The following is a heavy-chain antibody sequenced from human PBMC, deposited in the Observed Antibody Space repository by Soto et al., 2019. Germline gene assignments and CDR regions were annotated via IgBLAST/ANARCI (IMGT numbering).Heavy chain of an antibody. Sequence: QVQLVESGGGVVLPGTSLRLSCAASGFTFSNFGIHWVRQAPGKGLEWVAVITHDGSNKYYADSVKGRFTISRDNSKNTLYLQMNSLRAEDTAVYYCARDDRKYYDYVWGSFNYWGQGTLVTVSS. J-gene: IGHJ4*02. CDR3: ARDDRKYYDYVWGSFNY. CDR2: ITHDGSNK. V-gene: IGHV3-30*03. CDR1: GFTFSNFG. D-gene: IGHD3-16*01.